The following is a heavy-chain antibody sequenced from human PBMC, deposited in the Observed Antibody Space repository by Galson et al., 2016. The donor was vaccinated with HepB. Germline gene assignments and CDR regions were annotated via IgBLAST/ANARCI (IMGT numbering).Heavy chain of an antibody. D-gene: IGHD3-16*01. CDR1: GISLNNYW. CDR3: AREGWGEYDWGNSVGYFFDG. J-gene: IGHJ4*02. CDR2: IDHEGRGT. V-gene: IGHV3-74*01. Sequence: SLRLSCAVSGISLNNYWMHWVRQVPGKGLVWVARIDHEGRGTSYADSVRGRFTISRDNAKNTMYLQMNSLRVEDTAVYYCAREGWGEYDWGNSVGYFFDGWGQGTLVTVSS.